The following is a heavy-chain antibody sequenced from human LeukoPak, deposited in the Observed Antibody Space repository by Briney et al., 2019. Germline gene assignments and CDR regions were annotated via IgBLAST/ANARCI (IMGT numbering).Heavy chain of an antibody. V-gene: IGHV3-66*02. CDR2: IYGGGST. CDR3: AREAAAAGFDY. J-gene: IGHJ4*02. D-gene: IGHD6-13*01. CDR1: GFTVSSNY. Sequence: GGSLRLSCAASGFTVSSNYMSWVRQAPGKGLEWVSVIYGGGSTYYADSVKGRFTISRDNSKNTLYLQMNSLRAEDTAVYYCAREAAAAGFDYWGQGTLVTVSS.